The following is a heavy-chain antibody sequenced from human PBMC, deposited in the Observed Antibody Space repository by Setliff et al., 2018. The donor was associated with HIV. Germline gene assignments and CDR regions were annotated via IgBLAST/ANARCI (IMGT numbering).Heavy chain of an antibody. CDR3: ARDPASIAYYARFDY. J-gene: IGHJ4*02. D-gene: IGHD3-22*01. CDR2: ISRISTYI. V-gene: IGHV3-21*01. Sequence: GGSLRLSCAASGFSFGDFTFNWVRQAPGKGLEWVSSISRISTYIYYADSVKGRFTISRDNAKNSLYLHMNSLRAEDTAVYYCARDPASIAYYARFDYWGQGTLVTVSS. CDR1: GFSFGDFT.